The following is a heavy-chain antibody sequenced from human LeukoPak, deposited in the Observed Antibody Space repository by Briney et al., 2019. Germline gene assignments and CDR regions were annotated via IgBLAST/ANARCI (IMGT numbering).Heavy chain of an antibody. CDR1: GGSLSGYY. Sequence: SETLSLTCAVYGGSLSGYYWSWIRQSPGKGLEWIGEINHGGSTNYNPSLKSRVTMSVDTSKNHFSLKLSSVTAADTAVYYCARVIGDYYYYYMDVWGKGTTVTVSS. J-gene: IGHJ6*03. CDR3: ARVIGDYYYYYMDV. V-gene: IGHV4-34*01. CDR2: INHGGST. D-gene: IGHD5-12*01.